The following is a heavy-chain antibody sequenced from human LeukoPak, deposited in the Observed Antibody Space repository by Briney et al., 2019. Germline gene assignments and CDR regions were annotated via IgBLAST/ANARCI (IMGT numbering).Heavy chain of an antibody. CDR2: IIPFFGTG. Sequence: GASVKVPRKASVGNFNPYSIIGVGQAPGPGREWVGGIIPFFGTGNYAQKFQGRVTITADKSTNTAYMELSSLKSEDTAVYYCARDHDLTGTYEYLKYWGQGTLVSVSS. CDR3: ARDHDLTGTYEYLKY. CDR1: VGNFNPYS. J-gene: IGHJ1*01. V-gene: IGHV1-69*06. D-gene: IGHD7-27*01.